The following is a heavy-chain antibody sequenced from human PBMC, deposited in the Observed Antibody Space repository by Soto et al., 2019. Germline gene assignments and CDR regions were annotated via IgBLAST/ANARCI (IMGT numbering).Heavy chain of an antibody. CDR2: IYYSGET. V-gene: IGHV4-59*01. J-gene: IGHJ6*02. Sequence: QVQLQESGPGLVKPSETLSLTCTVSGDSISRYYWSWIRLSPGKGLEWIGDIYYSGETNYNPSVTSRGTIPADRTKYPFSLNLRSATASDTAVYCLARSQGGTFPKGSGMDAWGQGTTVTVSS. CDR3: ARSQGGTFPKGSGMDA. D-gene: IGHD3-16*01. CDR1: GDSISRYY.